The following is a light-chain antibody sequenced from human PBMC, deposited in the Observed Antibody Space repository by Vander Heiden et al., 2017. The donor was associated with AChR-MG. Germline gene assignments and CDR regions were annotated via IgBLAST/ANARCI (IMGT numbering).Light chain of an antibody. CDR3: QQSYSSPLA. Sequence: QMTQSPPSLSASVGDRVTITCRASQSIGTSLNWYQQKPGKAPKLLIYGASVLQSGVPSRFSGRGSATDFTLTISSLQPEDFGTYYCQQSYSSPLAFGGGTKVE. CDR1: QSIGTS. J-gene: IGKJ4*01. CDR2: GAS. V-gene: IGKV1-39*01.